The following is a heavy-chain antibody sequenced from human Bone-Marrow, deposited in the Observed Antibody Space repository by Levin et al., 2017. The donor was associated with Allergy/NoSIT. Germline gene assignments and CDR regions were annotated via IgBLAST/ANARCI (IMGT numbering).Heavy chain of an antibody. CDR2: ISGSSYTI. J-gene: IGHJ4*02. V-gene: IGHV3-11*01. CDR1: GFTFSDYY. D-gene: IGHD4-17*01. CDR3: AGADYGDRFDY. Sequence: GGSLRLSCAASGFTFSDYYMSWIRQAPGKGLEWVSYISGSSYTIYYADSVKGRFTISRDNAKNSLFLHMNSLRAEDTAFYFCAGADYGDRFDYWGQGALVTVSS.